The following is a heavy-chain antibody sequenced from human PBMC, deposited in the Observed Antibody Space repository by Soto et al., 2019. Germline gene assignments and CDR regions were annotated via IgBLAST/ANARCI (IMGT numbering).Heavy chain of an antibody. Sequence: ASVKVSCKASGYTFTSYGISWVRQAPGQGLEWMGWISAYNGNTNYAQKLQGRVTMTTDTSTSTAYKELRSQRSADTAVYCCARDGRHLGSSGYPGSADYWGQGTLVTVSS. CDR1: GYTFTSYG. V-gene: IGHV1-18*01. CDR3: ARDGRHLGSSGYPGSADY. CDR2: ISAYNGNT. J-gene: IGHJ4*02. D-gene: IGHD3-22*01.